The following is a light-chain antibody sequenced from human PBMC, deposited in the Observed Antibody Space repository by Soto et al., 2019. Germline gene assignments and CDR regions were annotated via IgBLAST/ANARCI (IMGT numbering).Light chain of an antibody. V-gene: IGKV1-9*01. CDR3: QQLTSYPLT. CDR2: AAS. CDR1: QGISTY. J-gene: IGKJ4*01. Sequence: DIQLTQSPSFLSASVGDRVTITCRASQGISTYLAWYHQKPGKAPRLLIYAASTLQSGVPPRFSGSGSGTEFTLTISSLQPEDSATYYCQQLTSYPLTFGGGTKVDIK.